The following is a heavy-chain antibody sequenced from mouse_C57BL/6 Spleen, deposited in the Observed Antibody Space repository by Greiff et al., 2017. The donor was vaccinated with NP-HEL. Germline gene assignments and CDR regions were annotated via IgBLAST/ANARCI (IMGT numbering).Heavy chain of an antibody. V-gene: IGHV14-4*01. CDR1: GFNIKDDY. J-gene: IGHJ2*01. D-gene: IGHD3-2*02. Sequence: EVQLQQSGAELVRPGASVKLSCTASGFNIKDDYMHWVKQRPEQGLEWIGWIDPENGDTEYASKFQGKATITADTSSNTAYLQLSSLTSEDTAVYYCTTSTAQVLFDYWGQGTTLTVSS. CDR3: TTSTAQVLFDY. CDR2: IDPENGDT.